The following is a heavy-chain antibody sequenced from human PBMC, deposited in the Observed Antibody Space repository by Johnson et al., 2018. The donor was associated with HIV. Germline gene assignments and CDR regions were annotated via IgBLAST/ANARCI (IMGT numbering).Heavy chain of an antibody. D-gene: IGHD3-10*01. V-gene: IGHV3-30*14. Sequence: QVQLVESGGGVVQPGRSLRLSCAASGFTFSSYAMHWVRQAPGKGLEWVAVISYDGSNKYYEDSVKGRFTISRDNSKNTLYLQMNSLRAEDTAVYYCAREYYGSGSMEAFDIWGQGTMVTVSS. CDR3: AREYYGSGSMEAFDI. J-gene: IGHJ3*02. CDR2: ISYDGSNK. CDR1: GFTFSSYA.